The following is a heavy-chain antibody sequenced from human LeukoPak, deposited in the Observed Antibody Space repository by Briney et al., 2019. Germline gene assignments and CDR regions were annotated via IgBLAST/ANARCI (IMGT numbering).Heavy chain of an antibody. CDR3: ARVGYSHAFGI. CDR2: IYYSGST. J-gene: IGHJ3*02. Sequence: SETLSLTCTVSGGSISSYYWSWIRQPPGKGLEWIGYIYYSGSTNYNPSLKSRVTISVDTSKNQFSLKLSSVTAADTAVYYCARVGYSHAFGIWGQGTMVTVSS. CDR1: GGSISSYY. D-gene: IGHD6-13*01. V-gene: IGHV4-59*12.